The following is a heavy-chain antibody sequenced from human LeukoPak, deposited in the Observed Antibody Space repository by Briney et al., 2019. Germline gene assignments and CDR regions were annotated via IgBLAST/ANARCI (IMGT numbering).Heavy chain of an antibody. Sequence: GGSLTLSCAASGFIFSGSAMNWVRQAPGKGLEWVSSINGVSSHIYYADSVKGRFTIYRDNAKNSLYLQMNSLRAEDTAVYYCARVAPPSGYSSGWYESRAFDYWGQGTLVTVSS. CDR3: ARVAPPSGYSSGWYESRAFDY. D-gene: IGHD6-19*01. V-gene: IGHV3-21*06. J-gene: IGHJ4*02. CDR1: GFIFSGSA. CDR2: INGVSSHI.